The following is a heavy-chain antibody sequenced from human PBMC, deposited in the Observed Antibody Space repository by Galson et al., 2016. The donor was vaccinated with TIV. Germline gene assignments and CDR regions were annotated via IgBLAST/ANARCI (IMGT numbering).Heavy chain of an antibody. J-gene: IGHJ4*02. CDR2: IDPRSVAT. D-gene: IGHD4-17*01. Sequence: SVKVSCKASGDTFTGYYVHWVRQAPGQGLEWMGWIDPRSVATNYVQKFQGRVTMTRDTSISTAHMELTRLTPDDTAVYYCARARYGDYFDYWGQGTLVTVSS. CDR3: ARARYGDYFDY. CDR1: GDTFTGYY. V-gene: IGHV1-2*02.